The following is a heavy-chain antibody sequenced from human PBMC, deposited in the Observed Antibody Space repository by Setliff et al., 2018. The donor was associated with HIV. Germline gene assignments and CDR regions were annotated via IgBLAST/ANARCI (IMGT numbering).Heavy chain of an antibody. Sequence: SQTLSLTCAISGDFVSSDRAAWNWIRQSPSRGLEWLGRTYYNSRWNYDYAASVESRITITSDTSKNQLSLHLTSVTPEDTAVYYCARDPLPCSSPSCYPPGYFDYWGQGTLVTVSS. CDR2: TYYNSRWNY. J-gene: IGHJ4*02. D-gene: IGHD2-2*01. V-gene: IGHV6-1*01. CDR1: GDFVSSDRAA. CDR3: ARDPLPCSSPSCYPPGYFDY.